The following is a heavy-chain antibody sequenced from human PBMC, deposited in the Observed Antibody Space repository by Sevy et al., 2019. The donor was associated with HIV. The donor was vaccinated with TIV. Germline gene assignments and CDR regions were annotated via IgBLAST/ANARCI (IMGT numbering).Heavy chain of an antibody. J-gene: IGHJ3*02. CDR1: GGSISSSNW. CDR2: IYRSGST. V-gene: IGHV4-4*02. CDR3: ASGSPFWDAFDI. Sequence: SETLSLTCAVSGGSISSSNWWSWVRQPRGKGLEWIEVIYRSGSTNYNPSLKSRVTISVDKSKNQFSLKLSSVTAADTAVYYCASGSPFWDAFDIWGQGTMVTVSS.